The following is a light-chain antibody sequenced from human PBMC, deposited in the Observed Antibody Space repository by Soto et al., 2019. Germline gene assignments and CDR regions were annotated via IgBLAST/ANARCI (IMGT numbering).Light chain of an antibody. CDR3: KQYYHWGLS. Sequence: VMTQSPANLSVSPGEGVTLFCRANQNVASNIAWYQVKPAQPPRLLIYASSTRATGIPATFSGSGSGTQFSLTYSSLQSEDSAVYSDKQYYHWGLSFGGGTKV. V-gene: IGKV3D-15*01. CDR1: QNVASN. J-gene: IGKJ4*01. CDR2: ASS.